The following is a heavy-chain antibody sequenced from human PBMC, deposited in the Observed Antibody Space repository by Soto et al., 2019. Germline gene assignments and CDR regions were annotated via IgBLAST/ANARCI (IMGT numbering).Heavy chain of an antibody. Sequence: SETLSLTCTVSGGSITAGGYYWSWIRQLPGKGLEWIGHRYYSESTYYNPSLKSRVSISLDTSKNQFSLKLSFVTAADTAMYYCARTKCSGGSCYSWSLDYWGQGTPVTVSS. CDR1: GGSITAGGYY. J-gene: IGHJ4*02. V-gene: IGHV4-31*02. CDR2: RYYSEST. CDR3: ARTKCSGGSCYSWSLDY. D-gene: IGHD2-15*01.